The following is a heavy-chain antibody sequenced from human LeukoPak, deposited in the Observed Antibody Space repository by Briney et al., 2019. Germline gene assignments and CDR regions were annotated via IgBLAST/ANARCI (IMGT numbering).Heavy chain of an antibody. Sequence: GRSLRLSCAASGFTFSDYGMHWVRQAPGKGLEWVALIYYDGSNKYFADSVKGRFTISRDNSRNTLYLQMSSLRVEDTAVYYCARDRATRYFDYWGQGTLVTVSS. D-gene: IGHD2-15*01. CDR1: GFTFSDYG. V-gene: IGHV3-33*01. J-gene: IGHJ4*02. CDR3: ARDRATRYFDY. CDR2: IYYDGSNK.